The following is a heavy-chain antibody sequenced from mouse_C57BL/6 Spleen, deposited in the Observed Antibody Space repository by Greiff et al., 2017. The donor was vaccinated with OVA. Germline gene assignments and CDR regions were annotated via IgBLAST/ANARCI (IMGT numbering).Heavy chain of an antibody. CDR1: GYTFTSYW. CDR2: IHPNSGST. Sequence: QVQLQQPGAELVKPGASVKLSCKASGYTFTSYWMHWVKQRPGQGLEWIGMIHPNSGSTNYNEKFKSKATLTVDKSSSTAYMQLSSLTSEDSAVYYCARGAYYSNYDGMDYWGQGTSVTVSS. CDR3: ARGAYYSNYDGMDY. J-gene: IGHJ4*01. V-gene: IGHV1-64*01. D-gene: IGHD2-5*01.